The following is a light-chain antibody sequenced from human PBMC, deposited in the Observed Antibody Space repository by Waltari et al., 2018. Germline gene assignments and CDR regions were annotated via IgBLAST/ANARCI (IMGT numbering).Light chain of an antibody. CDR2: SNN. V-gene: IGLV1-44*01. CDR3: AAWDDSMNAYV. CDR1: RSNIGSNT. Sequence: QSVLTQPPSASVTPGQRVTISCSGSRSNIGSNTVNWYHLLPGTAPKLVVDSNNPRPSGGPDRFSCSKSGTSASLAISGLQSEDEADYYCAAWDDSMNAYVFGTGTKVTVL. J-gene: IGLJ1*01.